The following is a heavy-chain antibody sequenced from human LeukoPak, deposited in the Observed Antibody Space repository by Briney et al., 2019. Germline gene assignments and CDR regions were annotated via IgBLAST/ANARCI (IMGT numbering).Heavy chain of an antibody. CDR3: AHRNTAMVRVDY. CDR2: IKSKTDGETI. V-gene: IGHV3-15*01. Sequence: GGSLRLSCAASGFTFRNASMSWIRQAPGKGLEWVGRIKSKTDGETIDYAAPVKGRFTISRDDSKNTLYLQMNSLTTEDTAVYFCAHRNTAMVRVDYWGQGTLVTVSS. J-gene: IGHJ4*02. CDR1: GFTFRNAS. D-gene: IGHD5-18*01.